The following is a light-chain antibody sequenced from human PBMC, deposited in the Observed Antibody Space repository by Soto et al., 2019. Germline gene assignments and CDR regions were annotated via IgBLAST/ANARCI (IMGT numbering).Light chain of an antibody. J-gene: IGLJ1*01. CDR3: SSYTTSSSYV. CDR2: EVG. V-gene: IGLV2-14*01. CDR1: KNDVGFYDF. Sequence: QSALTQPPSASGSPGQSVTISCTGTKNDVGFYDFVSWYQQYPGKAPKLMIYEVGNRPSGVSNRFSGSKSGNTASLTISGLQAEDEADYYCSSYTTSSSYVFGTGTKLTVL.